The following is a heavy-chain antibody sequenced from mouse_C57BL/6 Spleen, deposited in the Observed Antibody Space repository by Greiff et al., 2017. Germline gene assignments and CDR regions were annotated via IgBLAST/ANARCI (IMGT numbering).Heavy chain of an antibody. V-gene: IGHV1-15*01. CDR3: TRATVVPYAMDY. Sequence: QVQLKESGAELVRPGASVTLSCKASGYTFTDYEMHWVKQTPVHGLEWIGAIDPETGGTAYNQKFKGKAILTADKSSSTAYMELRSLTSADSAVYYSTRATVVPYAMDYWGQGTSVTVSS. CDR1: GYTFTDYE. D-gene: IGHD1-1*01. J-gene: IGHJ4*01. CDR2: IDPETGGT.